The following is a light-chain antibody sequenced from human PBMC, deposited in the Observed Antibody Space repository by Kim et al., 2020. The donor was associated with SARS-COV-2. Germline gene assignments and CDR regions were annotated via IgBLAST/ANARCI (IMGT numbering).Light chain of an antibody. J-gene: IGLJ1*01. CDR1: ILGDKF. Sequence: SPVLTASMTCTGNILGDKFVGWYQQKPGQSPILLIYQDKRRPSGIPARFSGSSSGNKATLTISGTQAVDEADYSCHTWDSRTSAYVFGAGTKVTVL. CDR2: QDK. CDR3: HTWDSRTSAYV. V-gene: IGLV3-1*01.